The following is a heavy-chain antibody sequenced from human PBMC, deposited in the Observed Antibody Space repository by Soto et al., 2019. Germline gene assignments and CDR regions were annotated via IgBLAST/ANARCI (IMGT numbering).Heavy chain of an antibody. V-gene: IGHV3-11*06. D-gene: IGHD1-1*01. CDR2: SSNSGTFA. CDR3: ARSGDNFNVLDY. J-gene: IGHJ4*02. CDR1: GFTFSDYY. Sequence: GGSLRLSCAASGFTFSDYYMSWVRQAPGRGLEWISYSSNSGTFARYATSVKGRSSISRDNANNSLYLEMNSLRVEDTAVYYCARSGDNFNVLDYWGQGTPVTVSS.